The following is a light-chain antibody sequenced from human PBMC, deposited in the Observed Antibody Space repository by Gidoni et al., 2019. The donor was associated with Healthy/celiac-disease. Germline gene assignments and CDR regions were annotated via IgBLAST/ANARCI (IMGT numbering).Light chain of an antibody. CDR2: WAS. CDR3: QQYYSTPLT. Sequence: RATINCKSSQSVLYSSNNKNYLAWYQQKPGQPPKLLIYWASTRESGVPDRFSGSGSGTDVTLTISSLQAEDVAVYYCQQYYSTPLTFXPXTKVDIK. J-gene: IGKJ3*01. CDR1: QSVLYSSNNKNY. V-gene: IGKV4-1*01.